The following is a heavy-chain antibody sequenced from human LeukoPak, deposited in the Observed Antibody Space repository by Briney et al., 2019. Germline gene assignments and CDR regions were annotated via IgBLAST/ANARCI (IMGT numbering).Heavy chain of an antibody. CDR2: ISGSGGST. V-gene: IGHV3-23*01. CDR1: GFTFSSYA. Sequence: GGPLRLSCAASGFTFSSYAMSWVRQAPGKGLEWVSGISGSGGSTYYADSVKGRFTISRDNSKNTLYLQMNSLRAEDTAVYYCANPGNPMTTHLPYWGQGTLVTVSS. D-gene: IGHD4-11*01. J-gene: IGHJ4*02. CDR3: ANPGNPMTTHLPY.